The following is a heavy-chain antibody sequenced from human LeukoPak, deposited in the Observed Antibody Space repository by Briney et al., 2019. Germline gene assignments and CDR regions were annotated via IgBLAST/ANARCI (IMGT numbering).Heavy chain of an antibody. V-gene: IGHV4-30-4*01. CDR1: GGSISSGDYY. Sequence: ASQTLSLTCTVSGGSISSGDYYWSWIRQPPGKGLEWIGYIYYSGSTYYNPSLKSRVTISVDTSKNQFSLKLSSVTAADTAVYYCARGIDSSGYYREDYWGQGTLVTVSS. CDR2: IYYSGST. D-gene: IGHD3-22*01. J-gene: IGHJ4*02. CDR3: ARGIDSSGYYREDY.